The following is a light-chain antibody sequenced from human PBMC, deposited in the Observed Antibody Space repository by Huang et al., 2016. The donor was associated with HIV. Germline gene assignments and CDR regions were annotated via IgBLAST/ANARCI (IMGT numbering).Light chain of an antibody. Sequence: DIQMTQSPSTLSASVGDRVTITCRASQSVGNWLAWYQQKPGQAPNLLSYTASTLQNGVPSRFSGSGSETEFTLTINSLQPDDFATYYCQQYNRFYTFGQGTRLDIK. CDR3: QQYNRFYT. V-gene: IGKV1-5*03. J-gene: IGKJ2*01. CDR1: QSVGNW. CDR2: TAS.